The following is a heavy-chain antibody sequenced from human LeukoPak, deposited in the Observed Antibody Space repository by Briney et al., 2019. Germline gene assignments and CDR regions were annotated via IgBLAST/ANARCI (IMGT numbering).Heavy chain of an antibody. CDR3: ARDIGYCSSTSCPRVDNWFDP. D-gene: IGHD2-2*01. V-gene: IGHV4-61*02. CDR2: IYTSGST. CDR1: GDSLNNGSYY. J-gene: IGHJ5*02. Sequence: SQSLSLTCTVSGDSLNNGSYYWSWIRQPAGKGLEWIGRIYTSGSTNYNPSLKSRVTISVDTSKNQFSLKLSSVTAADTAVYYCARDIGYCSSTSCPRVDNWFDPWGQGTLVTVSS.